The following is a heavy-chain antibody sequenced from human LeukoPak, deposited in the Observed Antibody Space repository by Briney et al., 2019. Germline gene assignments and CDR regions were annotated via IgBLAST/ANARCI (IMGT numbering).Heavy chain of an antibody. D-gene: IGHD2-2*02. CDR3: ARDHWYCSSTSCHSGFDP. CDR1: GFTFSSYS. CDR2: ISSSSSYI. V-gene: IGHV3-21*01. Sequence: GGSLRLSCAASGFTFSSYSMNWVRQAPGKGLEWVSSISSSSSYIYYADSVKGRFTISRDNAKNSLYLQMNSLRAEDTAVYYCARDHWYCSSTSCHSGFDPWGQGTLVTVSS. J-gene: IGHJ5*02.